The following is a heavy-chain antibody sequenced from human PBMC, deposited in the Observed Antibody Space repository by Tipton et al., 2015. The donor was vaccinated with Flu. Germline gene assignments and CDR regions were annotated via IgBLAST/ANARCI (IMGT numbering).Heavy chain of an antibody. CDR3: FSVSRGGGG. D-gene: IGHD3-16*01. CDR1: GFTFSASA. Sequence: SLRLSCAASGFTFSASAMHWVRQASGKGPEWVGRIRSKANGYATVYSASVKGRFTISRDDSKSTAYLQMNSLKTEDTAVYYCFSVSRGGGGGGQGTLVTVSS. V-gene: IGHV3-73*01. J-gene: IGHJ4*02. CDR2: IRSKANGYAT.